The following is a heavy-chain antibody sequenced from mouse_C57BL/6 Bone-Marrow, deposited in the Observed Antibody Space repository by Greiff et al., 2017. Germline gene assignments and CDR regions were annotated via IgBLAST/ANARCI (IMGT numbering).Heavy chain of an antibody. V-gene: IGHV5-6*01. J-gene: IGHJ4*01. CDR1: GFTFSSYG. D-gene: IGHD1-1*01. CDR3: ARQTVVHYYAMDY. Sequence: EVMLVESGGDLVKPGGSLKLSCAASGFTFSSYGMSWVRQTPAKRLAWVATISSGGSYTYYPDSVKGRFTISRDNAKNTLYLQMSSLKSEDTAMYYCARQTVVHYYAMDYWGQGTSVTVSS. CDR2: ISSGGSYT.